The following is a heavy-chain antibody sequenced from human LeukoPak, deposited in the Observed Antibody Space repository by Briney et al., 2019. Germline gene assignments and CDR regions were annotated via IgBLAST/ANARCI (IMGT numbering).Heavy chain of an antibody. CDR1: GYSFTSYW. CDR3: WRIVAGPYYYYGMDV. Sequence: GESLKSSCNGSGYSFTSYWIGLGRQMPWKGLEGMGIVYPCDCDTRYSPAFQGQGTISAGKSISTAYLQSSSRKPSDNASYYCWRIVAGPYYYYGMDVWGQGTPVTVSS. V-gene: IGHV5-51*01. CDR2: VYPCDCDT. J-gene: IGHJ6*02. D-gene: IGHD5-12*01.